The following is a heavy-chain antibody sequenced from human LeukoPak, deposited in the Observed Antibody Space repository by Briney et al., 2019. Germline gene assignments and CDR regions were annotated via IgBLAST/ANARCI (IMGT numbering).Heavy chain of an antibody. CDR1: GFTFSSYS. CDR3: ARDVPAAAIPIYYYYGMDV. CDR2: ISSSSSTI. J-gene: IGHJ6*02. Sequence: GGSLRLSCAASGFTFSSYSMNWVRQAPGKGLEWVSYISSSSSTIYYAGSVKGRFTISRDNAKNSLYLQMNSLRDEDTAVYYCARDVPAAAIPIYYYYGMDVWGQGTTVTVSS. V-gene: IGHV3-48*02. D-gene: IGHD2-2*01.